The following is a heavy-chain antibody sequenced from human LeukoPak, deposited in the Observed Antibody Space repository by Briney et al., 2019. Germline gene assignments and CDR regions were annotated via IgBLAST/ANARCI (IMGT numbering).Heavy chain of an antibody. V-gene: IGHV3-23*01. Sequence: GSLRLSCAASGFTFSSYAMSWVRQAPGKGLEWVSAISGSGGSTYYADSVKGRFTISRDNSKSTLYLQMNSLRAEDTAVYYCAKASSRSAIVVVPAIDYWGQGTLVTASS. CDR2: ISGSGGST. CDR3: AKASSRSAIVVVPAIDY. D-gene: IGHD2-2*01. CDR1: GFTFSSYA. J-gene: IGHJ4*02.